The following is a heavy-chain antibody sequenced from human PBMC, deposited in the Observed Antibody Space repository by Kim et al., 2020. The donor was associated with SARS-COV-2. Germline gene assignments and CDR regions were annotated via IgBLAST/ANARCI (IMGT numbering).Heavy chain of an antibody. D-gene: IGHD3-10*01. V-gene: IGHV4-34*01. CDR1: GGSFSGYY. CDR3: ARGQSYYGSGSYRTFDY. CDR2: INHSGST. J-gene: IGHJ4*02. Sequence: SETLYLTCAVYGGSFSGYYWSWIRQPPGKGLEWIGEINHSGSTNYNPSLKSRVTISVDTSKNQFSLKLSSVTAADTAVYYCARGQSYYGSGSYRTFDYWGQGTLVTVSS.